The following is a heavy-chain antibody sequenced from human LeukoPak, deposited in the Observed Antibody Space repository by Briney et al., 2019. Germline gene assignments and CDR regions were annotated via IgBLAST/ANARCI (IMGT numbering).Heavy chain of an antibody. Sequence: PGRSLTLSCAASGFTFSTYVMQWFRQAPGKGLEWAAAISRDGRDKYHADSVTGRFAISRDNSRDTVYLQMDSLRADDTAVYYCVREGYSSGRSGAFDYWGQGAQVTVDS. CDR1: GFTFSTYV. CDR3: VREGYSSGRSGAFDY. J-gene: IGHJ4*02. CDR2: ISRDGRDK. D-gene: IGHD6-19*01. V-gene: IGHV3-30*09.